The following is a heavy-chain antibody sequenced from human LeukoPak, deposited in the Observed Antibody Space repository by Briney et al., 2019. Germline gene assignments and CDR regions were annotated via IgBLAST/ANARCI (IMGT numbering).Heavy chain of an antibody. CDR3: AGPMGPSAIFGFDY. J-gene: IGHJ4*02. CDR1: GFTFSSYA. CDR2: VSGSGGST. D-gene: IGHD2-2*01. V-gene: IGHV3-23*01. Sequence: GGSLRLSCAASGFTFSSYAMSWVRQAPGKGLEWVSGVSGSGGSTVYTDSVKGRFTISRDNSKNTLYLQMNSLRAEDTAVYYCAGPMGPSAIFGFDYWGQGTLVTVSS.